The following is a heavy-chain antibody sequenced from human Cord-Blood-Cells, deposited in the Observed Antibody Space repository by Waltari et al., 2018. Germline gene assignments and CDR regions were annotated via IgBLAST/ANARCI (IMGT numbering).Heavy chain of an antibody. V-gene: IGHV3-33*01. D-gene: IGHD4-17*01. Sequence: SYGMHWVRQAPGKGLEWVAVIWYDGSNKYYADSVKGRFTISRDNSKNTLYLQMNSLRAEDTAVYYCASLRGGDYDPEFDYWGQGTLVTVSS. J-gene: IGHJ4*02. CDR2: IWYDGSNK. CDR1: SYG. CDR3: ASLRGGDYDPEFDY.